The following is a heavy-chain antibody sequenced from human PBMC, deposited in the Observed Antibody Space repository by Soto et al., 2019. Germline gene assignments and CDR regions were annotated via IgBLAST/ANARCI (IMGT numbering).Heavy chain of an antibody. V-gene: IGHV3-11*06. D-gene: IGHD6-13*01. CDR3: ARLRASSWYMGGYLDY. Sequence: GGSLRLSCVASGFTFSDYYMGWVRQAPGKGLEYISYIVTSSAYTNYADSVKGRFSIPRDNAKNSLHLVMNSLRAEDSGVYYCARLRASSWYMGGYLDYWGLGTQVTVSS. CDR1: GFTFSDYY. J-gene: IGHJ4*02. CDR2: IVTSSAYT.